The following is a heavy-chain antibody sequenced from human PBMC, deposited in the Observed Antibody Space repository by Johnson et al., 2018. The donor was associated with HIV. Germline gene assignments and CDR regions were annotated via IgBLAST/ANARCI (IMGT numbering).Heavy chain of an antibody. J-gene: IGHJ3*02. CDR3: ARDSRIGTMVLLSDAFDI. Sequence: VQLVESGGGVVRPGGSLRLSCAASGFTFDDYGMSWVRQAPGKGLEWVSGIHWNGGSTGYADSVKGRFTISRDNAKNSLYLQMNSLRAEDTALYYCARDSRIGTMVLLSDAFDIWGQGTMVTVSS. CDR2: IHWNGGST. V-gene: IGHV3-20*04. D-gene: IGHD3-10*01. CDR1: GFTFDDYG.